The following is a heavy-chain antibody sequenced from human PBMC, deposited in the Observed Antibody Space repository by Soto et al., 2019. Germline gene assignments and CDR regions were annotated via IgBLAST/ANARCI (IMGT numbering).Heavy chain of an antibody. V-gene: IGHV5-51*01. Sequence: LGESLKISCHGSGYSFTSNWIGWVRQMPGKGLEWMGIINPADSDIKYSPSFQGQVTISADKSIGTAYLQWSSLKASDTAMYYCARHQRDDASRKIDCWGQGTLVTVSS. J-gene: IGHJ4*02. CDR3: ARHQRDDASRKIDC. CDR1: GYSFTSNW. D-gene: IGHD3-16*01. CDR2: INPADSDI.